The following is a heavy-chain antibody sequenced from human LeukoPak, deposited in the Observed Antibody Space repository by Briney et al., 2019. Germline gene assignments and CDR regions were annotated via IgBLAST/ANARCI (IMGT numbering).Heavy chain of an antibody. CDR2: TSGSGGTT. V-gene: IGHV3-23*01. Sequence: GGSLRLSYAASGFTFSSYAMTWVRQAPGKGLEWVSGTSGSGGTTYYADSVKGRVTISRDNSKNTLYLQMNSLRAEDTAVYYCARGVSFSPEYYFDYWGQGTLVTVSS. CDR1: GFTFSSYA. J-gene: IGHJ4*02. D-gene: IGHD1-14*01. CDR3: ARGVSFSPEYYFDY.